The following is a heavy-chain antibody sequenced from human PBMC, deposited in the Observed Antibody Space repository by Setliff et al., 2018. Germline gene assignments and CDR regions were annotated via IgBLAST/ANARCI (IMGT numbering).Heavy chain of an antibody. CDR3: AREPHYGDYLLDY. CDR1: GGSISSGDYY. V-gene: IGHV4-30-4*08. D-gene: IGHD4-17*01. J-gene: IGHJ4*02. Sequence: PSETLSLTCTVPGGSISSGDYYWSWIRQPPGKGLEWIGYIYYSGSTYYNPSLKSRVTISVDTSKNQFSLKLSSVTAADAAVYYCAREPHYGDYLLDYWGQGTLVTVSS. CDR2: IYYSGST.